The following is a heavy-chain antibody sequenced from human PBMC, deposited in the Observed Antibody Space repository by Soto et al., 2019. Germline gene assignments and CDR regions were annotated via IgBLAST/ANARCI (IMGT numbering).Heavy chain of an antibody. D-gene: IGHD3-3*01. CDR1: GCTFTGYY. CDR2: INPNSGGT. V-gene: IGHV1-2*04. J-gene: IGHJ5*02. CDR3: ARGFGESRQNWFAP. Sequence: ASGKVSCKASGCTFTGYYMHWVRQAPGQGLEWMGWINPNSGGTNYAQKFQGWVTMTRDTSISTAYMELSRLRSDDTAVYYCARGFGESRQNWFAPWGQGTLVTVSS.